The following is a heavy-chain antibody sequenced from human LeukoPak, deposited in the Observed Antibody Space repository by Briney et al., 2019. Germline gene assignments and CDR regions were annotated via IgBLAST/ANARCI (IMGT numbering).Heavy chain of an antibody. J-gene: IGHJ6*02. CDR2: IIPIFGTA. V-gene: IGHV1-69*01. CDR1: GGTFSSYA. CDR3: ASEPRGNYYYGMDV. Sequence: GASVKVSCKASGGTFSSYAISWMRQAPGQGLEWMGGIIPIFGTANYAQKFQGRVTITADESTSTAYMELSSLRSEDTAVYYCASEPRGNYYYGMDVWGQGTTVTVSS.